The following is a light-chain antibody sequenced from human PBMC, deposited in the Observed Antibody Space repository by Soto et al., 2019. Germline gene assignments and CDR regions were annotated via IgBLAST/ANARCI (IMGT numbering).Light chain of an antibody. J-gene: IGKJ1*01. V-gene: IGKV3-11*01. Sequence: LTPYPPTLSLYPEEGATLSCRTSQSVSSYLAWYQQKPGQAPRLLIYDASNRATGIPARFSGSGSGTDFTLTISCREPEDFAVYYCQQRSNWPRTLGQGTKVDIK. CDR2: DAS. CDR3: QQRSNWPRT. CDR1: QSVSSY.